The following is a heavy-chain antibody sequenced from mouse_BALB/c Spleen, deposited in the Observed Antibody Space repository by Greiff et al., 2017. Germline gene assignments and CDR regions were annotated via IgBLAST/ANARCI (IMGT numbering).Heavy chain of an antibody. V-gene: IGHV5-12-1*01. CDR1: GFAFSSYD. D-gene: IGHD1-1*01. CDR3: ARHNYGNY. Sequence: DVMLVESGGGLVKPGGSLKLSCAASGFAFSSYDMSWVRQTPEKRLEWVAYISSGGGSTYYPDTVKGRFTISRDNAKNTLYLQMSSLKSEDTAMYYCARHNYGNYWGQGTTLTVSS. CDR2: ISSGGGST. J-gene: IGHJ2*01.